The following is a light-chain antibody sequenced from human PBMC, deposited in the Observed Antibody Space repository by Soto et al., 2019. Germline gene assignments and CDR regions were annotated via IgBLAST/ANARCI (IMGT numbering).Light chain of an antibody. CDR1: SSDVGSYNL. CDR3: YSYVGGSTFALYG. J-gene: IGLJ1*01. CDR2: EGS. V-gene: IGLV2-23*03. Sequence: QSVLTQPASVSGSPGQSITISCTGTSSDVGSYNLVSWYQQHPGKAPKLMIYEGSKRPSGVSNRFSGSTSAYTASLTISGLQPEDEADYYCYSYVGGSTFALYGFGTGTQVTVL.